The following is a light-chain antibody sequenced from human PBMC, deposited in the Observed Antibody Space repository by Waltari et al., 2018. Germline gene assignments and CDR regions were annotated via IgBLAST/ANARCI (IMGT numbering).Light chain of an antibody. J-gene: IGLJ2*01. CDR3: QSYDSRLSVVV. CDR2: GNN. V-gene: IGLV1-40*01. CDR1: SSNIGAGFA. Sequence: QSVLTQPPSLSGAPGQRVTMSCTGISSNIGAGFAVPWYQHLPGTAPKLLIFGNNNRPSGVPDRFSASKSGASASLAITGLQSEDEAVYYCQSYDSRLSVVVFGGGTKLTVL.